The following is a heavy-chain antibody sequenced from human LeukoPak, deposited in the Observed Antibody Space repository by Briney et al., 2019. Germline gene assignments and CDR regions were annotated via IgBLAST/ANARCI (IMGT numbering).Heavy chain of an antibody. D-gene: IGHD3-10*01. CDR3: ASGSGSYRTPYYYMDV. V-gene: IGHV3-53*01. CDR2: IYSGGST. J-gene: IGHJ6*03. CDR1: GFTVSSNY. Sequence: GRSLRLSCAASGFTVSSNYMSWVRQAPGKGLEWVSVIYSGGSTYYADSVKGRFTISRDNSKNTLYLQMNSLRAEDTAVYYCASGSGSYRTPYYYMDVWGTGTTVTVSS.